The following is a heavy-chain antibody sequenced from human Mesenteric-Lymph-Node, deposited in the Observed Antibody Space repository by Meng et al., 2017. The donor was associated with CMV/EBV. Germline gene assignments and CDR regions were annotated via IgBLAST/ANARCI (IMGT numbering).Heavy chain of an antibody. CDR1: GFTFSNYG. CDR2: IRYDGSHD. V-gene: IGHV3-30*02. J-gene: IGHJ4*02. CDR3: AKGEWEHGPWEFDY. D-gene: IGHD1-26*01. Sequence: GGSLRLSCAASGFTFSNYGMHWVRQAPGKGLEWVTFIRYDGSHDYYADSVKGRFTISRDNSKNTLYLQMNSLRAEDTAVYYCAKGEWEHGPWEFDYWGQGTLVTVSS.